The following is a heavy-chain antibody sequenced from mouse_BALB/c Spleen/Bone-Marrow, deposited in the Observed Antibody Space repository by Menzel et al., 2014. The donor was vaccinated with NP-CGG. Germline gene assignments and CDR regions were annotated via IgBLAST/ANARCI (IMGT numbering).Heavy chain of an antibody. D-gene: IGHD2-13*01. CDR1: GYSFTLYW. Sequence: VQLLQFGAELVRPVVSVKLSCKASGYSFTLYWLNFVKQRPRQGLEWIGMIHPSDSETRLNQKFKDKATLTVDTSSSIAYMQHRSQKTEDSADYYGAIRERTERNYWGQGSTLTVSS. J-gene: IGHJ2*01. V-gene: IGHV1S82*01. CDR2: IHPSDSET. CDR3: AIRERTERNY.